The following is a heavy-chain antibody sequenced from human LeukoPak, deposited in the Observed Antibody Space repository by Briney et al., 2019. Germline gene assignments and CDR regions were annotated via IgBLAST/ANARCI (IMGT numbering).Heavy chain of an antibody. V-gene: IGHV1-8*01. CDR2: MNPNSGNT. Sequence: ASVKVSCKASGYTFTSYDMNWVRQATGQGLEWMGWMNPNSGNTGYAQKFQGRVTMTRNTSISTAYMELSSLRSEDTAVYYCARGWEWEQWPYYFDYWGQGTLVTVSS. CDR3: ARGWEWEQWPYYFDY. J-gene: IGHJ4*02. D-gene: IGHD6-19*01. CDR1: GYTFTSYD.